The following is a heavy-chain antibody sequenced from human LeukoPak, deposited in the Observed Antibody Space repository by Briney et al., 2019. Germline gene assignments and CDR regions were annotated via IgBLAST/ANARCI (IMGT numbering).Heavy chain of an antibody. CDR2: IYSGGST. J-gene: IGHJ6*03. Sequence: PGGSLRLSCAASGFTVSSNYMSCGRQAPGRGLEGGSVIYSGGSTYYADSVKGRFTISRDNSKNPLYLKMNSPRAADTAVYYCARDGWSNYYIDLKDKGHTVTVSS. D-gene: IGHD2-15*01. CDR3: ARDGWSNYYIDL. V-gene: IGHV3-53*01. CDR1: GFTVSSNY.